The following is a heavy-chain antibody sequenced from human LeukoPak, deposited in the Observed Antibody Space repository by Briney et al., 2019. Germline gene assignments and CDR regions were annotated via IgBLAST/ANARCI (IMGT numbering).Heavy chain of an antibody. CDR1: GYTFTGYY. CDR2: INPNSGGT. Sequence: ASVKVSCKASGYTFTGYYMHWVRQAPGQGLEWMGRINPNSGGTNYAQKFQGRVTMTRDTSISTAYMELSRLRSDDTAVYYWARDFYDSSGYVGQIHYRFDIWDKGTMVSVSS. D-gene: IGHD3-22*01. V-gene: IGHV1-2*06. CDR3: ARDFYDSSGYVGQIHYRFDI. J-gene: IGHJ3*02.